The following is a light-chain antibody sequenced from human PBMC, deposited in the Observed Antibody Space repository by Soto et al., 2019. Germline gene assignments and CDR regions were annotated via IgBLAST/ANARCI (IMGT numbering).Light chain of an antibody. V-gene: IGKV3-20*01. Sequence: EIVMTQSPVTLSVSPGERATLSCRASQSVSGNLAWYQQKPGQAPRLLIYGASNRATGIPDRFSGSGSGTDCTLTISRLEPEDFAVYYCQQYGSSGTFGQGTKVDIK. CDR1: QSVSGN. J-gene: IGKJ1*01. CDR2: GAS. CDR3: QQYGSSGT.